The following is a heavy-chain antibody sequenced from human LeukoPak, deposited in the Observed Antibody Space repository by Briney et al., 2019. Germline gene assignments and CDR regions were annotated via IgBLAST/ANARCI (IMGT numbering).Heavy chain of an antibody. CDR3: AKPAYYDSSGYYPYYFDY. D-gene: IGHD3-22*01. V-gene: IGHV3-33*06. J-gene: IGHJ4*02. CDR2: IWYDGSNK. Sequence: GRSLRLSCAASGFTFSSCGMHWVRQAPGKGLEWVAVIWYDGSNKYYADSVKDRFTISRDNSKNTLYLQMNSLRAEDTAVYYCAKPAYYDSSGYYPYYFDYWGQGTLVTVSS. CDR1: GFTFSSCG.